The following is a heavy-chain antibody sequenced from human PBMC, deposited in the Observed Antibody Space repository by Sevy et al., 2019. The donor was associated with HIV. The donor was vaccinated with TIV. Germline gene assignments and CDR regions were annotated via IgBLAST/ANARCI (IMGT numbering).Heavy chain of an antibody. CDR1: GFTFSSYA. D-gene: IGHD4-17*01. CDR2: ISGSGGST. CDR3: ARHDYGDYIDSY. J-gene: IGHJ4*02. V-gene: IGHV3-23*01. Sequence: GGSLRLSCAASGFTFSSYAMSGVRQAPGKGLEWVSAISGSGGSTYYADSVKGRFTISRDNSKNTLYLQMNSLRAEDTAVYYCARHDYGDYIDSYWGQGTLVTVSS.